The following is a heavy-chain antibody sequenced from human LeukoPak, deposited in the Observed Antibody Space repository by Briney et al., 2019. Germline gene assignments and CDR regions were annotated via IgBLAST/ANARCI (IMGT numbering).Heavy chain of an antibody. Sequence: PSETLSLTCTVSGGSFSSCSYYWGWLRQPPGKGLVWVVSIYYSGSTYYNPSLKIRIPISVYTYKNLFSLKLSSVAAAAPAFYSCARVPLRLGYSCWGQGAQGTV. V-gene: IGHV4-39*07. J-gene: IGHJ4*02. CDR2: IYYSGST. CDR3: ARVPLRLGYSC. D-gene: IGHD3-16*01. CDR1: GGSFSSCSYY.